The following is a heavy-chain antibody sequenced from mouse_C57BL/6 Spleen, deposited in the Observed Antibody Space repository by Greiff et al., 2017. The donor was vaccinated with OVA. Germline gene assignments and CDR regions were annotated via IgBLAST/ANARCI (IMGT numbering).Heavy chain of an antibody. D-gene: IGHD1-1*01. V-gene: IGHV5-17*01. J-gene: IGHJ4*01. Sequence: EVQLVESGGGLVKPGGSLKLSCAASGFTFSDYGMHWVRQAPEKGLEWVAYISSGSSTIYYADTVKGRFTISRDNAKNTLFLQMTSLRSEDTAMYYCAYYYGSAMDYWGQGTSVTVSS. CDR1: GFTFSDYG. CDR3: AYYYGSAMDY. CDR2: ISSGSSTI.